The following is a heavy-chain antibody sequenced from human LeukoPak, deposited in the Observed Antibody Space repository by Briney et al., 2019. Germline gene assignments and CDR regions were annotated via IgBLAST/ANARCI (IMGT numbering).Heavy chain of an antibody. CDR3: ARDPQWPRGIQNWFDP. J-gene: IGHJ5*02. Sequence: ALVKVSCKASGYTFTGYYMHWVRQAPGQGLEWMGWINPNSGGTNYAQKFQGRVTMTRDTSISTAYMELSRLRSDDTAVYYCARDPQWPRGIQNWFDPWGQGTLVTVSS. D-gene: IGHD6-19*01. CDR2: INPNSGGT. CDR1: GYTFTGYY. V-gene: IGHV1-2*02.